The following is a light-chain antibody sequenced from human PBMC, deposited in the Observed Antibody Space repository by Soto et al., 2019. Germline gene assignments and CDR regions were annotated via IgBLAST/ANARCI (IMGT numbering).Light chain of an antibody. CDR2: AAS. CDR1: QGIRTD. J-gene: IGKJ5*01. Sequence: DIQMTQSPSSLSASVGDRVTITCRASQGIRTDLVWYQQKPGKAPKRLIYAASSLQSGVPSRFSGSGSGTEFTLTISSLQPEDFATYYCLQHDSYPITFGQGTRLEI. V-gene: IGKV1-17*01. CDR3: LQHDSYPIT.